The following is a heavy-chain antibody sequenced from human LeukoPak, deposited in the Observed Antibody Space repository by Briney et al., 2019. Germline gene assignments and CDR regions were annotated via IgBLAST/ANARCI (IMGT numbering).Heavy chain of an antibody. CDR1: GYSFTSYW. J-gene: IGHJ5*02. CDR2: IYPGDSDT. D-gene: IGHD2-2*02. V-gene: IGHV5-51*01. CDR3: ARLYQLLYGGVASAGCFDP. Sequence: GESLKISCKGSGYSFTSYWIGWVRQMPGKGLEWMGIIYPGDSDTRYSPSFQGQVTISADKSISTAYLQWSSLKASDTAMYYCARLYQLLYGGVASAGCFDPWGQGTLVTVSS.